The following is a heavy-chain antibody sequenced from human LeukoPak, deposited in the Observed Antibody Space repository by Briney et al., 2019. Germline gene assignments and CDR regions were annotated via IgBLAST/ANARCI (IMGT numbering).Heavy chain of an antibody. V-gene: IGHV4-34*01. CDR1: GGTFSGYY. J-gene: IGHJ4*02. CDR2: INHSGNT. Sequence: SETLSLTCAVYGGTFSGYYWSWIRQPPGKGLEWIGEINHSGNTNYNPSLKSRVTTSIDTSKNQFSLKLSSVTAADTAIYYCARPFLRFSSGWHFDYWGQGILVTVSS. D-gene: IGHD6-19*01. CDR3: ARPFLRFSSGWHFDY.